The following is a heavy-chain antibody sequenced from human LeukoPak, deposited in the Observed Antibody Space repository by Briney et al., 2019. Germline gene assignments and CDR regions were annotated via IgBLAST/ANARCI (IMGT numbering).Heavy chain of an antibody. CDR3: ATVRIVVVPAARALDY. V-gene: IGHV3-7*01. CDR2: IKQDGSEK. CDR1: GSTFSNYW. D-gene: IGHD2-2*01. J-gene: IGHJ4*02. Sequence: PGGSLRLSCAVSGSTFSNYWMSWVRQAPGKGLEWVANIKQDGSEKYYVDSVKGRFTISRDNAKKSVYLQMNSLRAEDTAVYYCATVRIVVVPAARALDYWGQGTLVTVSS.